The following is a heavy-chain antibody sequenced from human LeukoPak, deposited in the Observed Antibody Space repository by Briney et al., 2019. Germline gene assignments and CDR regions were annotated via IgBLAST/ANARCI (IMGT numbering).Heavy chain of an antibody. CDR2: ITSIGGST. CDR3: VKDDSYYYGSGSSND. D-gene: IGHD3-10*01. Sequence: GGSLRLSCSASGFTFSSYIMHWVRQAPGKGLEYVSAITSIGGSTYYADSVKGRFTISGDNSKNTLYLQMSSLRPEDTAVYYCVKDDSYYYGSGSSNDWGQGTLVTVSS. CDR1: GFTFSSYI. J-gene: IGHJ4*02. V-gene: IGHV3-64D*06.